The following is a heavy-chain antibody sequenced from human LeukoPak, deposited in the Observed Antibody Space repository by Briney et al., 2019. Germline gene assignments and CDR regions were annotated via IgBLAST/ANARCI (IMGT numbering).Heavy chain of an antibody. J-gene: IGHJ4*02. D-gene: IGHD3-22*01. CDR2: ISSSSSTI. CDR1: GFTFSSSS. V-gene: IGHV3-48*04. Sequence: PGGSLRLSCAASGFTFSSSSMNWVRQAPGKGLEWVSYISSSSSTIHYADSVKGRFTISRDNAKNSLYLQMNSLRAEDTAVYYCARDNNYYDKDYWGQGTLVTVSS. CDR3: ARDNNYYDKDY.